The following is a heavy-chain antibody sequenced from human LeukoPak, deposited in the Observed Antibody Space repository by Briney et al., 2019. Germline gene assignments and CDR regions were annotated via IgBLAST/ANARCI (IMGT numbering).Heavy chain of an antibody. CDR3: ARGPHLGDFWCGYYPPNYYYYVMDV. J-gene: IGHJ6*04. CDR2: INHSGST. D-gene: IGHD3-3*01. Sequence: SETLSLTCAGYGGSFSGYYWSWIRQPPGKGLEWIGEINHSGSTNYNPSLKSQVNISEDTSHNQFSLKLSSVTAADTAVYYGARGPHLGDFWCGYYPPNYYYYVMDVWGKGTTVTVSS. V-gene: IGHV4-34*01. CDR1: GGSFSGYY.